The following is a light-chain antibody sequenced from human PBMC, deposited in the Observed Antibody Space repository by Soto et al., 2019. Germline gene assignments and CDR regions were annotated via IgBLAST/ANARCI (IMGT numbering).Light chain of an antibody. Sequence: EIVMTQSPATLSVSPGERATLSCRASQSVSSDYLVWYQQKPGQAPRLLIYGASGRATGIPDRFSGGGSGTDFILNISRLEPEDFAVYYCQHYDNTPPSVTFGPGTKVDI. J-gene: IGKJ3*01. V-gene: IGKV3-20*01. CDR2: GAS. CDR3: QHYDNTPPSVT. CDR1: QSVSSDY.